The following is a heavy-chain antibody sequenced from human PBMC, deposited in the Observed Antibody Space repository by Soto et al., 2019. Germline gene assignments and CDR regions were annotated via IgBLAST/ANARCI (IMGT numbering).Heavy chain of an antibody. CDR3: ASPMVRGIFDY. V-gene: IGHV4-34*01. CDR2: INHSGST. Sequence: SETLSLPCAVYGGSFNGYYWNWIRQPPGKGLDWIGEINHSGSTNYNPSLKSRVTILVDTSKNQFSLKLSSVTAADTAVYYCASPMVRGIFDYWGQGTLVAVSS. D-gene: IGHD3-10*01. CDR1: GGSFNGYY. J-gene: IGHJ4*02.